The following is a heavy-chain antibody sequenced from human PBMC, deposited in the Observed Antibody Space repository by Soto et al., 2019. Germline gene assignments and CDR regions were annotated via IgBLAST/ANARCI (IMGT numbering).Heavy chain of an antibody. CDR2: INPDGGKT. CDR3: ARSRTVSDIFYGLDV. D-gene: IGHD1-1*01. J-gene: IGHJ6*02. CDR1: GYTFTNYY. Sequence: ASVKVSCKASGYTFTNYYLHWVRQAPGQGLEVVGIINPDGGKTSYAQKFQGRVTMTRDTSTSTVYLEVNNLTSEDTAVYYCARSRTVSDIFYGLDVWGQGTTVTVSS. V-gene: IGHV1-46*01.